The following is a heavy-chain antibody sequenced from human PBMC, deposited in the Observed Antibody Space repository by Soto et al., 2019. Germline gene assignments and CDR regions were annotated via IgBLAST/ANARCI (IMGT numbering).Heavy chain of an antibody. Sequence: PSETLSLTCTVSGGSISSYDWSWIRQPPGKGLEWIGYIYYSGSTSYNPSLKSRVTISVDTTKNQISLQLTSVTAADPGDHFSARERSYSYRGFFNSCGQGTQVTVSS. CDR3: ARERSYSYRGFFNS. D-gene: IGHD2-15*01. CDR2: IYYSGST. CDR1: GGSISSYD. V-gene: IGHV4-59*12. J-gene: IGHJ4*02.